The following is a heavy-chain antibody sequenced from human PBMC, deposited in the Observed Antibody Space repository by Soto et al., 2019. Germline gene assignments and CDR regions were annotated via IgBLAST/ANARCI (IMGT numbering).Heavy chain of an antibody. CDR2: IYYSGST. CDR1: GGSISSGDYY. Sequence: SETLSLTCTVSGGSISSGDYYWSWIRQPPGKGLEWIGYIYYSGSTYYNPSLKSRVTISVDTSKNQFSLKLSSVTAADTAVYYCARELRYCISTSCYAHFDYWGQGTLVTVSS. CDR3: ARELRYCISTSCYAHFDY. V-gene: IGHV4-30-4*01. D-gene: IGHD2-2*01. J-gene: IGHJ4*02.